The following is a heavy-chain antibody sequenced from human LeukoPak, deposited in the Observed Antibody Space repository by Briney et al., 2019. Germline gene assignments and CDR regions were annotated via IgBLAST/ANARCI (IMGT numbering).Heavy chain of an antibody. Sequence: PGRSLRLSCAASAFTFRTYGMHWVRQAPGKGLEWVAVISYDANNKNYADSVKGRITISRDNSKNTLYLQMNSLRAEDTAVYYCAKDRHPARTDGYYFDYWGQGTLVTVSS. CDR2: ISYDANNK. D-gene: IGHD1-14*01. V-gene: IGHV3-30*18. CDR1: AFTFRTYG. CDR3: AKDRHPARTDGYYFDY. J-gene: IGHJ4*02.